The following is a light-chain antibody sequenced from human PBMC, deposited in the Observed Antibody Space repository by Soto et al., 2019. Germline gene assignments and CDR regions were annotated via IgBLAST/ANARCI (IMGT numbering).Light chain of an antibody. CDR3: MQGIHWPIT. J-gene: IGKJ5*01. CDR1: KSFVYSVGTTN. CDR2: KVS. Sequence: EVGLPHSPLSLPVPFGRPAPISCRFGKSFVYSVGTTNLNWFQQRPGQSPRRLINKVSNRDSGVPDRFSGSGSGTDFTLKISRVEAEDVGVYYCMQGIHWPITFGQGTRLEIK. V-gene: IGKV2-30*01.